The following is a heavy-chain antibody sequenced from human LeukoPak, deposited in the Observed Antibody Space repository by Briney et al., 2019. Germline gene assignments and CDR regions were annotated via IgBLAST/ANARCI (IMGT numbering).Heavy chain of an antibody. Sequence: SETLSLTCAVSGASFSGYYCTWIRQSPGKGQQWIGEINHSGSTNYNPSLMRRVTMSVDTSKNQFSLSLTAVTAADTAVYYCARARRGYVRLDYWGQGSLVTVSS. CDR3: ARARRGYVRLDY. V-gene: IGHV4-34*01. D-gene: IGHD5-12*01. J-gene: IGHJ4*02. CDR1: GASFSGYY. CDR2: INHSGST.